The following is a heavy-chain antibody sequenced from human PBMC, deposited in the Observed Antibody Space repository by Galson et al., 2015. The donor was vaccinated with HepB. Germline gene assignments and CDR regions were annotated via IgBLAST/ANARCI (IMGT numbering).Heavy chain of an antibody. CDR1: GFTFSSYG. CDR2: VSYDGSNK. V-gene: IGHV3-30*18. Sequence: SLRLSCAASGFTFSSYGMHWVRQAPGKGLEWVAVVSYDGSNKYCADSVKGRFTISRDNSKNTLYLQMNSLRAEDTAIYYCAKDGGRGYTYGPNWFDPWGQGTLVTVSS. D-gene: IGHD5-18*01. CDR3: AKDGGRGYTYGPNWFDP. J-gene: IGHJ5*02.